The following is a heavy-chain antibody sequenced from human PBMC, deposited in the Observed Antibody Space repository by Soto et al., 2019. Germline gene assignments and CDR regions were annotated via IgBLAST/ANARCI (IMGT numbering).Heavy chain of an antibody. V-gene: IGHV3-30*18. J-gene: IGHJ4*02. Sequence: QVQLVESGGGVVQPGRSLRLSCAASGFTFSSYGMHWVRHAPGKGLEWVAVISYDGSNKYYADSVKGRFTISRDNSKNTLYLQMNSLRAEDTAVYYCAKAPYSSSWYYFDYWGQGTLVTVSS. CDR1: GFTFSSYG. D-gene: IGHD6-13*01. CDR2: ISYDGSNK. CDR3: AKAPYSSSWYYFDY.